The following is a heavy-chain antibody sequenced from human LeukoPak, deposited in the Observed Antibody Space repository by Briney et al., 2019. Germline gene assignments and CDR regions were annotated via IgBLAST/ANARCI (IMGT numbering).Heavy chain of an antibody. Sequence: GGSLRLSCAASGFTFSSYGMHWVRQAPGKGLEWVAVIWYDGSNKYYADSVKGRFTISRDNSKNTLYLPMNSLRAEDTAVYYCAGMKTGESYFDYWGQGTLVTVSS. V-gene: IGHV3-33*01. J-gene: IGHJ4*02. D-gene: IGHD7-27*01. CDR1: GFTFSSYG. CDR2: IWYDGSNK. CDR3: AGMKTGESYFDY.